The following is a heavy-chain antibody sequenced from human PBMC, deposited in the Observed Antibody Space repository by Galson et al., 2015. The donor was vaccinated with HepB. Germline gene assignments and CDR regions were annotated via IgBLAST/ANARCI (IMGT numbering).Heavy chain of an antibody. Sequence: SLRLSCAASGFTFSSYSMNWVRQAPGKGLEWVSSISSSSSYIYYADSVKGRFTISRDNAKNSLYLQMYSLRAEDTAVYYCARDLFSGGSAEMDYYYYGMDVWGQGTTVTVSS. CDR3: ARDLFSGGSAEMDYYYYGMDV. CDR1: GFTFSSYS. D-gene: IGHD2-15*01. CDR2: ISSSSSYI. J-gene: IGHJ6*02. V-gene: IGHV3-21*01.